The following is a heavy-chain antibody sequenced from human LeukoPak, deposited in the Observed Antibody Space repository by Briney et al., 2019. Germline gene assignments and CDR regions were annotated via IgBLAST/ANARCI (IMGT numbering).Heavy chain of an antibody. D-gene: IGHD6-19*01. V-gene: IGHV3-33*07. CDR1: GFTFGSYA. J-gene: IGHJ3*02. Sequence: GRSLRLSCVASGFTFGSYAMYWVRQAPGKGLEWVTLIGHDGSNKYYVDSLKGRFTISRDNSKNTLYLQMNSLRAEDSAMYYCASHGSDWLNERAFDIWGQGTMVTVSS. CDR2: IGHDGSNK. CDR3: ASHGSDWLNERAFDI.